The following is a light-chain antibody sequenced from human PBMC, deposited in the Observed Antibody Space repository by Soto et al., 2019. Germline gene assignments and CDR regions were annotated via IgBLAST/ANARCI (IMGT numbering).Light chain of an antibody. V-gene: IGLV2-8*01. J-gene: IGLJ3*02. Sequence: QSALTQPPSASGSPGQSVTISCTGTSSDVGGYNYVSWYQQYPGRAPKLMIYEVTKRPSGVPDRFSGSKSGNTASLTVSGLQAEDDADYYCSSYAAGNNFYFVFGGGTKLTVL. CDR1: SSDVGGYNY. CDR3: SSYAAGNNFYFV. CDR2: EVT.